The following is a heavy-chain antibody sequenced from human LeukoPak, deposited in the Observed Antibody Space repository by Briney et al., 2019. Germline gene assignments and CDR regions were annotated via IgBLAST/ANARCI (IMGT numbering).Heavy chain of an antibody. CDR1: GYTFTGQD. CDR3: TRGLYYCNGYCYSGDH. D-gene: IGHD2-21*02. CDR2: MSPISGKT. J-gene: IGHJ4*02. Sequence: ASVEVSCKASGYTFTGQDINWVREGTGQGLEWMGWMSPISGKTHSAPKFQGRVTLTMNTSLNTAYMELTSLTSEDTAVYYCTRGLYYCNGYCYSGDHWGQGTLVTVSS. V-gene: IGHV1-8*01.